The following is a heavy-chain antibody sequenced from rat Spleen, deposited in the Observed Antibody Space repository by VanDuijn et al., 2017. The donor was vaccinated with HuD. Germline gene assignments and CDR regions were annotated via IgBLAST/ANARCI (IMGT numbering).Heavy chain of an antibody. Sequence: EVQLVESGGGSVQPGRSLKLSCAASGFTFSSFPMAWVRQAPKKGLEWVASISSGGGGTFYPDSVKDRFTISRDNAKSTLYLQLDSLRSEDTATYYCATDTFYDGTYYPGGFDYWGQGVMVTVSS. CDR3: ATDTFYDGTYYPGGFDY. J-gene: IGHJ2*01. V-gene: IGHV5-20*01. D-gene: IGHD1-12*02. CDR1: GFTFSSFP. CDR2: ISSGGGGT.